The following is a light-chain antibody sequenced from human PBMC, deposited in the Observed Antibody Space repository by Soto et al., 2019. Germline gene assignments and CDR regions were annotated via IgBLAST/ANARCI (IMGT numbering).Light chain of an antibody. V-gene: IGLV2-23*01. CDR3: CSYAGSSTFYV. J-gene: IGLJ1*01. CDR2: EGS. CDR1: SSDFGSYNL. Sequence: QSVLTQPASLSGSPGQSITISCTGTSSDFGSYNLVSWYQQHPGKAPKLVIYEGSKRPSGVSNRFSGSKSGNTASLTIFGFQAEDEADYYCCSYAGSSTFYVFGTGTKVTVL.